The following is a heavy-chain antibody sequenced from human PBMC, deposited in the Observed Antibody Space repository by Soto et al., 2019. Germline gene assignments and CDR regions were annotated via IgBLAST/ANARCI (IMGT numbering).Heavy chain of an antibody. J-gene: IGHJ4*02. D-gene: IGHD6-13*01. CDR2: ISGSGGST. V-gene: IGHV3-23*01. CDR3: AKVSSSWYSGFFDY. Sequence: PGGSLRLSCAASGFTFSSYAMIWVRQAQGKGLEWVSAISGSGGSTYYADSVKGRFTISRDNSKNTLYLQMNSLRAEDTAVYYCAKVSSSWYSGFFDYWGQGTLVTVSS. CDR1: GFTFSSYA.